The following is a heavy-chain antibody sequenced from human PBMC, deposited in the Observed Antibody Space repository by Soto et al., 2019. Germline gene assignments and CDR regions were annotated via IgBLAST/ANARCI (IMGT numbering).Heavy chain of an antibody. J-gene: IGHJ4*02. V-gene: IGHV4-34*01. Sequence: PSETLSLTCAVYGGSFSGQYWSWIRQPPGKGLEWIGEINHSGSINYNPSLESRVTISEDTSKNQFSLKVNSVTAADTAVYYCARESYYGSGATVVAYWGQGTLVTVSS. CDR2: INHSGSI. CDR1: GGSFSGQY. CDR3: ARESYYGSGATVVAY. D-gene: IGHD3-10*01.